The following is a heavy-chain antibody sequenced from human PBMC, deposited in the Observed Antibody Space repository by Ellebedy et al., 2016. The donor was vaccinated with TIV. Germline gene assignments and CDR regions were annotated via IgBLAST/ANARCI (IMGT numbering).Heavy chain of an antibody. CDR2: INPSGCST. CDR1: GYTFTSYY. D-gene: IGHD3-3*01. CDR3: SRGGYDYLSVRLDY. J-gene: IGHJ4*02. Sequence: AASVKVSCKASGYTFTSYYMHWVRQVPGQGLEWMGIINPSGCSTSYAQKLQGSVTMTTETSTTTAYLELTSLTSDDTAVYYCSRGGYDYLSVRLDYWGQGTPVTVSS. V-gene: IGHV1-46*04.